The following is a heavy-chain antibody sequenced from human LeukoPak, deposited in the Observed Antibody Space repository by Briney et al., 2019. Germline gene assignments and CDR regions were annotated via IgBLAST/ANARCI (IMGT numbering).Heavy chain of an antibody. CDR1: GFTFNTYG. Sequence: GRSLRLSCAGSGFTFNTYGMHWVRQAPGRGLEWVALISFDGSNKYYADSVKGRFTLSRDNSKNTLYLQMSSLRPEDTAVFYCARQYYDSDGFSLFDYWGQGTLVTVSS. V-gene: IGHV3-30-3*01. CDR2: ISFDGSNK. D-gene: IGHD3-22*01. CDR3: ARQYYDSDGFSLFDY. J-gene: IGHJ4*02.